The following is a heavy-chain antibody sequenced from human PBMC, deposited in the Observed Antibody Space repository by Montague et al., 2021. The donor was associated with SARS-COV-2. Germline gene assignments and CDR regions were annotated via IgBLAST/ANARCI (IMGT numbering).Heavy chain of an antibody. CDR1: GVSMTSYY. J-gene: IGHJ4*02. V-gene: IGHV4-4*07. Sequence: SETLSLTCSISGVSMTSYYWSWVRQPAGKGLEWIGHIYASGSTNYSPSLKSRVRLSIDNPKNQFSLKLESLTAADTAVYYCVRDGGNWYYVDYWGQGALVTVSS. CDR2: IYASGST. CDR3: VRDGGNWYYVDY. D-gene: IGHD3-16*01.